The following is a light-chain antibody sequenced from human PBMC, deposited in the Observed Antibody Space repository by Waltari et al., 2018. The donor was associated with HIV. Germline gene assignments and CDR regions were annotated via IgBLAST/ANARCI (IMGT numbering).Light chain of an antibody. Sequence: QSVLTQPPSVSVAPGQWVTIYCTGSSSNIGAGYDIPWYQQLPGTAPKLLIYGNYKRPSGVPDRFSGSKSGTSASLAITGLQAEDEADYYCQSYDSSLSGWVFGGGTKLTVL. J-gene: IGLJ3*02. CDR3: QSYDSSLSGWV. CDR2: GNY. V-gene: IGLV1-40*01. CDR1: SSNIGAGYD.